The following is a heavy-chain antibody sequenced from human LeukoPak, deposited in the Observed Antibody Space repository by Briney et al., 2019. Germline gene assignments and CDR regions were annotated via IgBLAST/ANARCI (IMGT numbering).Heavy chain of an antibody. CDR2: IRYDGSDK. CDR1: GFTFSTYG. CDR3: TRAGGLVRGVHYYYYVDV. J-gene: IGHJ6*03. D-gene: IGHD3-10*01. Sequence: LGGSLRLSCAASGFTFSTYGMHWVRQAPGKGLEWVAFIRYDGSDKYYADSVKGRFTISRDNSKNTLSLQMNSLRPEDTAVYYCTRAGGLVRGVHYYYYVDVWGKGTTVTISS. V-gene: IGHV3-30*02.